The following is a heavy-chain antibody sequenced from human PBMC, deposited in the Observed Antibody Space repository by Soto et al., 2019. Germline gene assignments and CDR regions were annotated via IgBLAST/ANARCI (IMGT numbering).Heavy chain of an antibody. V-gene: IGHV4-34*01. CDR2: MSHSGGT. J-gene: IGHJ3*02. Sequence: PSETLSVTCAVDGVFVSSGNCYLSWIRQPPGKGLEWIGEMSHSGGTHFNPSLKSRVTISVDTSKNQSSLKMSSVTAADTALYYCARVERGTATTVVDASDIWGPGTMVTVSS. CDR1: GVFVSSGNCY. CDR3: ARVERGTATTVVDASDI. D-gene: IGHD1-1*01.